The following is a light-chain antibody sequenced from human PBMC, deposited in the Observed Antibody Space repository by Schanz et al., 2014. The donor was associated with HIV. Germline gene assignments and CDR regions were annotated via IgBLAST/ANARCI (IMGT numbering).Light chain of an antibody. J-gene: IGLJ2*01. CDR3: QSFDRGMRGLI. CDR2: NSH. V-gene: IGLV1-44*01. CDR1: SSNVGRYT. Sequence: QSVLTQPPSASGTPGQRVTISCSGGSSNVGRYTVAWYQQVPGTAPKLLISNSHQRPSGVPDRFSGSKSGTAASLAITGLQADDEADYYCQSFDRGMRGLIFGGGTKLTVL.